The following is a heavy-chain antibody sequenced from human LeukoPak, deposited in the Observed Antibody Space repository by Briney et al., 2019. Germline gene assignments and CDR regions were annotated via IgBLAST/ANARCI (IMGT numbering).Heavy chain of an antibody. CDR2: IRSKANSYAT. D-gene: IGHD1-26*01. CDR1: GFTFSGSA. Sequence: GGSLRLSXAASGFTFSGSAMHWVGQASGKGLEWVGRIRSKANSYATAYAASVKGRFTISRDDSKNTAYLQMNSLKTEDTAVYYSTSVQWELLMIRRDWGQGTLVTVSS. CDR3: TSVQWELLMIRRD. J-gene: IGHJ4*02. V-gene: IGHV3-73*01.